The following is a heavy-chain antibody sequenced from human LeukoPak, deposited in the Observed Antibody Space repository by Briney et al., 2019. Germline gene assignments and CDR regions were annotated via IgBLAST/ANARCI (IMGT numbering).Heavy chain of an antibody. V-gene: IGHV3-64*01. CDR3: ARGCSGGSCYVY. Sequence: GGSLRLSCAASGFTFSSYAMHWARQAPGKGLEYVSAISSNGGSAYYANSVKGRFTISRDNSKNTLYLQMGSLRAEDMAVYYCARGCSGGSCYVYWGQGTLVTVSS. CDR2: ISSNGGSA. CDR1: GFTFSSYA. J-gene: IGHJ4*02. D-gene: IGHD2-15*01.